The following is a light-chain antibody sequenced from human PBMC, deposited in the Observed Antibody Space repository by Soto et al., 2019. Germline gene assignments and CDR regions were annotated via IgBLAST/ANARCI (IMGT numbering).Light chain of an antibody. Sequence: EIVMTHSPATLSVSPGERATLSCRASQSVSNNLAWYQQKPGQAPRLLIYGASTRATAIPARFSGSGSGTEFILTISSLQSEDFATYYCQQGSFTLTFGGGTKLEIK. CDR2: GAS. V-gene: IGKV3-15*01. J-gene: IGKJ4*01. CDR1: QSVSNN. CDR3: QQGSFTLT.